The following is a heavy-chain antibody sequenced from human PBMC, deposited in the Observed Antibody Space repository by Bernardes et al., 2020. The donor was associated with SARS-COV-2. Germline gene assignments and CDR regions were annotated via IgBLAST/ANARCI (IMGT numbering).Heavy chain of an antibody. Sequence: SETLSLTCTVSGGSISSSSYYWGWIRQPPGKGLEWIGSIYYSGSTYYNPSLKSRVTISVDTSKNQFSLKLSSVTAADTAVYYCTRQIMASITIFGVVRASNWFDPWGQGTLVTVPS. CDR3: TRQIMASITIFGVVRASNWFDP. D-gene: IGHD3-3*01. CDR1: GGSISSSSYY. V-gene: IGHV4-39*01. J-gene: IGHJ5*02. CDR2: IYYSGST.